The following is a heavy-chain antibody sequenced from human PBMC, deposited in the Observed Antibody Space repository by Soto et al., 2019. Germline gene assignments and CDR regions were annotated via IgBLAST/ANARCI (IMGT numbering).Heavy chain of an antibody. V-gene: IGHV3-30-3*01. CDR1: GFTFSSYA. Sequence: QVQLVESGGGVVQPGRSLRLSCAASGFTFSSYAMHWVHQAPGKGLEWVAVISYDGSNKYYADSVKGRFTISRDNSKNTLYLQMNSLRAEDTAVYYCAREGYYDSSGYYYDYWGQGTLVTVSS. CDR2: ISYDGSNK. CDR3: AREGYYDSSGYYYDY. J-gene: IGHJ4*02. D-gene: IGHD3-22*01.